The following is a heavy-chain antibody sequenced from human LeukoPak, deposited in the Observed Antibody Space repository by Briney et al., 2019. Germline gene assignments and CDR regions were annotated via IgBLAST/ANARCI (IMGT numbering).Heavy chain of an antibody. J-gene: IGHJ1*01. CDR3: ARGPDSSGYYFSRAEYFQH. D-gene: IGHD3-22*01. V-gene: IGHV4-34*01. CDR2: INHSGST. CDR1: GGSFSGYY. Sequence: NPSETLSLTCAVYGGSFSGYYWSWIRQPPGKGLEWIGEINHSGSTNYNPSLKSRVTISVDTSKNQFSLKLSSVTAADTAVYYCARGPDSSGYYFSRAEYFQHWGQGTLVTVSS.